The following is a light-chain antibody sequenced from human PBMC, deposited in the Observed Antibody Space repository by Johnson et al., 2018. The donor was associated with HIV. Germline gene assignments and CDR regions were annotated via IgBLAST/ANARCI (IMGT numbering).Light chain of an antibody. Sequence: QSVLTQPPSVSAAPGQKVTISCSGSSSNIGNNYVSWYQQLPGTAPKLLICENNKRPSGIPDRFSGSKSGTSATLGITGLQTGDAADYYCGTWDSSLSAGVLGTGTKVTVL. CDR2: ENN. V-gene: IGLV1-51*02. CDR3: GTWDSSLSAGV. J-gene: IGLJ1*01. CDR1: SSNIGNNY.